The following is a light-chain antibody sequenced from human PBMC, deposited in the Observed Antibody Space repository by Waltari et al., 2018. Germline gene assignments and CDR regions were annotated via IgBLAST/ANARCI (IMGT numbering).Light chain of an antibody. J-gene: IGKJ1*01. V-gene: IGKV4-1*01. CDR1: QSLLYDSNNRKY. Sequence: IVVTQSPDSLAVSLGERVTINCRSNQSLLYDSNNRKYLAWYQQKPGQPPRPLIYWAYMRQSGVPDRFTGSGSGTDFTLTISSLQAEDVAVYYCQQYFSTPWTFGHETAVEIK. CDR3: QQYFSTPWT. CDR2: WAY.